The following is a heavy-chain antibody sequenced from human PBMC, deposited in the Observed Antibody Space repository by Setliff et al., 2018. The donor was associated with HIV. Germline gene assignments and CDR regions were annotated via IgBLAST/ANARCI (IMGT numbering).Heavy chain of an antibody. D-gene: IGHD6-13*01. J-gene: IGHJ2*01. V-gene: IGHV4-38-2*01. CDR1: GHSVSSGYY. Sequence: SETLSLTCAVSGHSVSSGYYWGWIRQPPGKGLEWIASIYYSGSTYYAPSLKSRVTISVDTSKNQFSLKLSSVTAADTAVYYCARLCIAAAGTRSIPWYFDLWGRGTLVTVSS. CDR3: ARLCIAAAGTRSIPWYFDL. CDR2: IYYSGST.